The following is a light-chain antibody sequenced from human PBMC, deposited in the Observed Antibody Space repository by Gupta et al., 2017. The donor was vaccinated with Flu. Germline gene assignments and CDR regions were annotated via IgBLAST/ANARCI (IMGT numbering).Light chain of an antibody. V-gene: IGLV1-36*01. CDR2: YDS. Sequence: TNSSAGSSANGGNNDVYWYQQHPGKAPKLLIFYDSRRPSGVSARFSGSKSATTASLTITGLQAEDEADYYCASYDTTKNLWVFGGGTKLTVL. J-gene: IGLJ3*02. CDR1: SANGGNND. CDR3: ASYDTTKNLWV.